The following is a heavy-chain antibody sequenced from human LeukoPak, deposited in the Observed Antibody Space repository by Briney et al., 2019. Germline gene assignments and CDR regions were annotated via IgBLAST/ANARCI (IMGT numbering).Heavy chain of an antibody. CDR1: GFTFSGYS. CDR2: ISSGSSVI. J-gene: IGHJ1*01. CDR3: VKTPAAGDYPQAEFFQH. Sequence: GGSLRLSCAASGFTFSGYSMHWVRQAPGKGLEWVSYISSGSSVIHYADSVKGRFTISRDNAKNSLYLQMNSLRAEDTAVYYCVKTPAAGDYPQAEFFQHWGQGTLVTVSS. D-gene: IGHD4-17*01. V-gene: IGHV3-48*01.